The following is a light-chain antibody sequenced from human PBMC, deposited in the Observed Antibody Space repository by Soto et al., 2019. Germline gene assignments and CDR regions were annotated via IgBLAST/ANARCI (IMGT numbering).Light chain of an antibody. Sequence: QSALTQPPSASGSPGQSVTISCTGTSSDVGGYNYVSWYQQHPGKAPKLMIYEVSKRQSGVPDRFSGSKSGNTASLTVSGLQAEDEADYYCSSYAGSNTVIFGGGTKLTVL. CDR2: EVS. CDR1: SSDVGGYNY. V-gene: IGLV2-8*01. CDR3: SSYAGSNTVI. J-gene: IGLJ2*01.